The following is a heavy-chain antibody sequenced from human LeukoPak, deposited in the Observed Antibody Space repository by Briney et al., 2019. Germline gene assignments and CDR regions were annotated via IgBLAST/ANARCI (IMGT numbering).Heavy chain of an antibody. CDR1: GGSFSGYY. D-gene: IGHD3-10*01. CDR2: INHSGST. CDR3: ARGRQLWFSGSGCYYGY. V-gene: IGHV4-34*01. J-gene: IGHJ4*02. Sequence: SETLSLTCAVYGGSFSGYYWSWIRQPPGKGLEWIGEINHSGSTNYNPSLKSRVTISVDPSKNQFSLKLSSGTAADTAVYYCARGRQLWFSGSGCYYGYWGQGTLVTVSS.